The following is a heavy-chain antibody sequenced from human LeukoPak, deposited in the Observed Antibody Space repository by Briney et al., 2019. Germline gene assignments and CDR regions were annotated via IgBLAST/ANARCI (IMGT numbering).Heavy chain of an antibody. CDR3: ARIVGATGAGWFDP. D-gene: IGHD1-26*01. J-gene: IGHJ5*02. Sequence: GGSLRLSCAVSGFIFDDYAMNWVRQAPGKGLEWVSSISSSSSYIYYADSVKGRFTISRDNAKNSLYLQMNSLRAEDTAVYYCARIVGATGAGWFDPWGQGTLVTVSS. V-gene: IGHV3-21*01. CDR2: ISSSSSYI. CDR1: GFIFDDYA.